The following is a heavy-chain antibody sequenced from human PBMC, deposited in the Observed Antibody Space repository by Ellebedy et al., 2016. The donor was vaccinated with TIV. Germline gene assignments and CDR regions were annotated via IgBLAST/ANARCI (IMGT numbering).Heavy chain of an antibody. CDR1: GFSLSTSGVG. CDR3: ARNTMVRGVIITLDY. D-gene: IGHD3-10*01. J-gene: IGHJ4*02. V-gene: IGHV2-5*01. CDR2: IYWNDDK. Sequence: SGPTLVKPTQTLTLTCTFSGFSLSTSGVGVGWIRQPPGKALEWLALIYWNDDKRYSPSLKSRLTITKDTSKNQVVLTMTNMDPVDTATYYCARNTMVRGVIITLDYWGQGTLVTVSS.